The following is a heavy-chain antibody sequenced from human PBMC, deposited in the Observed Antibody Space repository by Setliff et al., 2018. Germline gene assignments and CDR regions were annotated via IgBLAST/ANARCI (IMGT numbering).Heavy chain of an antibody. Sequence: SETLSLTCSVSGDSMSTYYWNWIRQSPGKGLEWIGNIYFGGSANYNPSLKSRVTISVDMSNNQYSLRLNSLTAADTAIYYCARGNMFDGSGRWFDYWGQGTLVTVYS. D-gene: IGHD3-10*01. J-gene: IGHJ4*02. V-gene: IGHV4-59*01. CDR3: ARGNMFDGSGRWFDY. CDR2: IYFGGSA. CDR1: GDSMSTYY.